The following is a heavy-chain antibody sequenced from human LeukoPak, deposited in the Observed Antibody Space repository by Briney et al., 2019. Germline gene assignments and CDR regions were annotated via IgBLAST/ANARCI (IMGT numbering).Heavy chain of an antibody. CDR2: IGTSSGNT. CDR1: GFTFSSYS. Sequence: KPGGSLRLSCAASGFTFSSYSMNWVRQAPGKGLEWVSSIGTSSGNTNYGDSVKGRFTISRDNMKNSVHLQMNSLRAEDTAVYYCARSGWSYYFGLDVWGHGTTVTVSS. J-gene: IGHJ6*02. V-gene: IGHV3-21*01. D-gene: IGHD6-19*01. CDR3: ARSGWSYYFGLDV.